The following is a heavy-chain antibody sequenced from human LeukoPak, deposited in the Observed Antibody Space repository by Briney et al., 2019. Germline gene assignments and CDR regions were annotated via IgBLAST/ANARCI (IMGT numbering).Heavy chain of an antibody. CDR2: INWNGGRA. J-gene: IGHJ3*02. CDR3: TRRGWFGELSTYDAFDI. D-gene: IGHD3-10*01. Sequence: PGGSLRLSCAASGFTFSSYWMSWVRQAPGKGLEWVSGINWNGGRAGHADSVKGRFTISRDDSKNTAYLQMNSLNTEDTAVYYCTRRGWFGELSTYDAFDIWGQGTMVTVSS. V-gene: IGHV3-20*04. CDR1: GFTFSSYW.